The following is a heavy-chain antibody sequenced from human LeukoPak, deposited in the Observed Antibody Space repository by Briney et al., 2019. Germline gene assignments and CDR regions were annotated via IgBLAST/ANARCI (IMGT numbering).Heavy chain of an antibody. CDR1: GFTFTTYG. CDR2: IRPSGGIT. V-gene: IGHV3-23*01. D-gene: IGHD5-12*01. CDR3: AKDLWLREHEGAFDI. Sequence: GGSLRLSCAASGFTFTTYGMNWVRQAPGKGLEWVSGIRPSGGITYYTDSVKGRFTISRDNSKNTLYLQMNSLRAEDTAVYYCAKDLWLREHEGAFDIWGQGTMVTVSS. J-gene: IGHJ3*02.